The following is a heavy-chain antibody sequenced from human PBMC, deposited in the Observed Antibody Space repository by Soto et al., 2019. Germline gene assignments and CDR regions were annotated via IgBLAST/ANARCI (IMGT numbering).Heavy chain of an antibody. Sequence: SETLSLTCTVSGGSISSSSYYWGWIRQPPGKGLEWIGSIYYSGSTYYNPSLKSRATISVDTSKNQFSLKLSSVTAADTAVYYCARIVTWGLYNWFDPWGQGTLVTVSS. V-gene: IGHV4-39*01. CDR1: GGSISSSSYY. CDR3: ARIVTWGLYNWFDP. D-gene: IGHD1-26*01. CDR2: IYYSGST. J-gene: IGHJ5*02.